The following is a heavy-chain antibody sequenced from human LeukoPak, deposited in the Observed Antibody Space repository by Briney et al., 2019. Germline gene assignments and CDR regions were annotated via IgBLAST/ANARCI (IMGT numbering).Heavy chain of an antibody. V-gene: IGHV4-4*07. Sequence: SETLSLTCTVSGGSISSYYWSWIRQPAGKGLEWIGRIYTSGSTNYNPSLKSRVTISVDTSKNQFSLKLSSVTAADTAVYYCARPLTSGVVILCDAFDIWGQGTMVTVSS. CDR3: ARPLTSGVVILCDAFDI. J-gene: IGHJ3*02. D-gene: IGHD3-3*01. CDR1: GGSISSYY. CDR2: IYTSGST.